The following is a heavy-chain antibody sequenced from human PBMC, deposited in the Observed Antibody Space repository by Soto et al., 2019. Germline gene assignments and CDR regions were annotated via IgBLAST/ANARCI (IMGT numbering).Heavy chain of an antibody. V-gene: IGHV3-23*01. J-gene: IGHJ4*02. D-gene: IGHD2-2*01. Sequence: GGSLRLSCGASGFTFSSCAMRWVRQAPGKGLEWVSGISGSGGRTFYADSVKGRFTISRDNSKNTLHLQMNSLRVEDTAVYYCAKEYCSSTSCYGGFGYWGQGTLVTVSS. CDR3: AKEYCSSTSCYGGFGY. CDR1: GFTFSSCA. CDR2: ISGSGGRT.